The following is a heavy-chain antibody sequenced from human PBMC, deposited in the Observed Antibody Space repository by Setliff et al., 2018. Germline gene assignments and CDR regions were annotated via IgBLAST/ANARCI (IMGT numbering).Heavy chain of an antibody. CDR2: IHYRGTT. V-gene: IGHV4-39*01. J-gene: IGHJ6*03. CDR3: ARMSGFMYMDV. Sequence: PSETLSLTCTVSGASISSGTYYWAWIRQPPGKGLEWIGRIHYRGTTYSNASLASRLTISVDTAKNQFSLKLTSVTAADTAVYYCARMSGFMYMDVWGKGTPVTVSS. CDR1: GASISSGTYY. D-gene: IGHD3-16*01.